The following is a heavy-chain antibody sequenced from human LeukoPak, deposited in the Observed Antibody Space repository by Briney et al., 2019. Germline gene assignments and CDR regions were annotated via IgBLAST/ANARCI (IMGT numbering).Heavy chain of an antibody. J-gene: IGHJ4*02. V-gene: IGHV4-39*01. CDR1: GGSISSSSYY. Sequence: SETLSLTCTVSGGSISSSSYYWGWIRQPPGKGLEWIGSIYCSGSTYYNPSLKSRVTISVDTSKNQFSLKLSSVTAADTAVYYCVSTPWNLAVAGTGYDYWGQGTLVTVSS. D-gene: IGHD6-19*01. CDR3: VSTPWNLAVAGTGYDY. CDR2: IYCSGST.